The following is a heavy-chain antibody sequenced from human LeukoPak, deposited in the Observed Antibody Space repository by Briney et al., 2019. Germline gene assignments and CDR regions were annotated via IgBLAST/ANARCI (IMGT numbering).Heavy chain of an antibody. J-gene: IGHJ2*01. CDR3: ARAAYSSTWYSRYFDL. CDR1: GFTFRSYD. V-gene: IGHV3-13*01. Sequence: GGSLRLSCAASGFTFRSYDVHWVRQATGKGLEWVSGIGTAGEIYYPGSVKGRFTISRENAKNSLYFQMNSLRAGDTAVYYCARAAYSSTWYSRYFDLWGRGTLVTVSS. D-gene: IGHD6-13*01. CDR2: IGTAGEI.